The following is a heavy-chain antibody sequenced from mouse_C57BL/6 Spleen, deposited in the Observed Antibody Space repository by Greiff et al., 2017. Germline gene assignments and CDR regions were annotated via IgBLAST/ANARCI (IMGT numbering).Heavy chain of an antibody. CDR2: INPNNGGT. J-gene: IGHJ2*01. D-gene: IGHD4-1*01. CDR1: GYTFTDYN. V-gene: IGHV1-22*01. CDR3: ARGGLGLFDY. Sequence: EVKLQESGPELVKPGASVKMSCKASGYTFTDYNMHWVKQSHGKSLEWIGYINPNNGGTSYNQKFKGKATLTVNKSSSTAYMELRSLASEDSAVYCCARGGLGLFDYWGQGTTLTVAS.